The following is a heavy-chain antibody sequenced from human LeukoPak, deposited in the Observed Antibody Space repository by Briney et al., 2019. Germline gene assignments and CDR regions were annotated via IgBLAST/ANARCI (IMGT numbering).Heavy chain of an antibody. V-gene: IGHV1-2*02. Sequence: ASVKVSCKASGYTFTGYYMYWVRQAPGQGLEWMGWINPNSGGTNYAQKFQGRVTMTRDTSISTAYMELSRLRSDDTAVYYCARDPPSTHDILTGYACQLDYWGQGTLVTVSS. CDR3: ARDPPSTHDILTGYACQLDY. J-gene: IGHJ4*02. D-gene: IGHD3-9*01. CDR2: INPNSGGT. CDR1: GYTFTGYY.